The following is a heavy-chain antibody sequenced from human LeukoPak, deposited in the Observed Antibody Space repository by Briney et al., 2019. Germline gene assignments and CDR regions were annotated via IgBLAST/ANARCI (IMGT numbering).Heavy chain of an antibody. CDR3: ARDRVPAAMRSYYGMDV. V-gene: IGHV1-69*01. CDR2: IIPIFGTA. D-gene: IGHD2-2*01. CDR1: GGTFSSYA. Sequence: GSSVKVSCKASGGTFSSYAISWVRQAPGQGLEWMGGIIPIFGTANYAQKFQGRVTITADESTSTAYMELSSLRSEDTAVYYRARDRVPAAMRSYYGMDVWGKGTTVTVSS. J-gene: IGHJ6*04.